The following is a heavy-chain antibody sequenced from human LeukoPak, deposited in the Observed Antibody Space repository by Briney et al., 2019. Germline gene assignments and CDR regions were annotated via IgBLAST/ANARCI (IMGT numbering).Heavy chain of an antibody. J-gene: IGHJ6*03. D-gene: IGHD3-3*01. CDR1: GFTFSSYE. V-gene: IGHV3-48*03. Sequence: GGSLRLSCAASGFTFSSYEMNWVRQAPGKGLEWVSYISSSGSTIYYADSVKGRFTISRDNAKNSLYLQMNSLRAEDTAVYYCAREGPQYYDFWSGYYISSYYYYYMDVWGKGTTVTVSS. CDR3: AREGPQYYDFWSGYYISSYYYYYMDV. CDR2: ISSSGSTI.